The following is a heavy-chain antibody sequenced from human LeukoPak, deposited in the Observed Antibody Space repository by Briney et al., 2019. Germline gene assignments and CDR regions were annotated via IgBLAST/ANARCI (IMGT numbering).Heavy chain of an antibody. CDR2: ISYDGGEK. CDR3: AKPPGYSSGWHSDAFDI. Sequence: GGSLRLSCAASGFTFSSYGMHWVRQAPGKGRECVAVISYDGGEKYYADSVKGRFTISRDNSKNTLYLQMNSLRPEDTAVFYCAKPPGYSSGWHSDAFDIWGQGTMVTVSS. CDR1: GFTFSSYG. J-gene: IGHJ3*02. V-gene: IGHV3-30*18. D-gene: IGHD6-19*01.